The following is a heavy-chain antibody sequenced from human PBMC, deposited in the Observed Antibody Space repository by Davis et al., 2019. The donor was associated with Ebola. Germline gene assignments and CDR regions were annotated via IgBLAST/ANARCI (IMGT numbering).Heavy chain of an antibody. V-gene: IGHV4-39*01. CDR3: AGEYYSDY. D-gene: IGHD2/OR15-2a*01. CDR1: GGSISSSSIY. Sequence: SETLSLTCTVSGGSISSSSIYWGWIRQPPGKGLDWIGIAYYNGDTYYNPSLSSRVTISLDTSKNQFSLKLSAVTAADTAVYYCAGEYYSDYWGQGTLVTVSS. J-gene: IGHJ4*02. CDR2: AYYNGDT.